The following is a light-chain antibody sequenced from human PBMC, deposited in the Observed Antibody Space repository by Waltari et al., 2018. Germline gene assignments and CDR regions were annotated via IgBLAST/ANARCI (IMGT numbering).Light chain of an antibody. V-gene: IGLV1-51*02. CDR1: SSNIGNNY. CDR3: GTWDSSLSGAV. J-gene: IGLJ7*01. Sequence: QSVLTQPPSVSAAPGQRVTISCSGGSSNIGNNYVSWYRQFPGTAPKLLIYEIPCRPAGIPGGFSGSKSGTAATLDITGLQAGDEADYYCGTWDSSLSGAVFGGGTHLTVL. CDR2: EIP.